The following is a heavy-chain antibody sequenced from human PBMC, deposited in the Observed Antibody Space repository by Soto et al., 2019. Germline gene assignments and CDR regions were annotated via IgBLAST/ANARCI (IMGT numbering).Heavy chain of an antibody. CDR3: ARASTVAVLRYFDWLLREPDFDY. J-gene: IGHJ4*02. V-gene: IGHV3-11*06. CDR1: GFTFSDYY. D-gene: IGHD3-9*01. Sequence: GGSLRLSCAASGFTFSDYYMSWIRQAPGKGLEWVSYISSSSSYTNYADSVKGRFTISRDNAKNSLYLQMNSLRAEDTAVYYCARASTVAVLRYFDWLLREPDFDYWGQGTLVTVSS. CDR2: ISSSSSYT.